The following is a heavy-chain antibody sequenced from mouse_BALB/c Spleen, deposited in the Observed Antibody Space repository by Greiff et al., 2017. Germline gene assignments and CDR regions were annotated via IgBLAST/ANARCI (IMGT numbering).Heavy chain of an antibody. CDR2: ISYSGST. Sequence: VQLKESGPGLVKPSQSLSLTCTVTGYSITSDYAWNWIRQFPGNKLEWMGYISYSGSTSYNPSLKSRISITRDTSKNQFFLQLNSVTTEDTATYYCARKDGDWYFDVWGAGTTVTVSS. D-gene: IGHD1-1*02. J-gene: IGHJ1*01. V-gene: IGHV3-2*02. CDR3: ARKDGDWYFDV. CDR1: GYSITSDYA.